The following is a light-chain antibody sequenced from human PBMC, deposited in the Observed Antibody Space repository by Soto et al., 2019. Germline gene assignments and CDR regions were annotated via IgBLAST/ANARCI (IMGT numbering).Light chain of an antibody. Sequence: EIVMTQSPATLSVSPGERATLSCRASQSISSNLAWYQQKPGQAPRLLISGASTRATVIPARFSGSGSGTDFTLTISSLQSEDFAVYYCQQFHDWPMTFGPGTKVDIK. V-gene: IGKV3-15*01. CDR3: QQFHDWPMT. CDR2: GAS. J-gene: IGKJ3*01. CDR1: QSISSN.